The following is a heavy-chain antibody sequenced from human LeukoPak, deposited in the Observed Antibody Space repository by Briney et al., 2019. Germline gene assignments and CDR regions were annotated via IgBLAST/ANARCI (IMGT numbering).Heavy chain of an antibody. J-gene: IGHJ6*02. D-gene: IGHD6-13*01. CDR2: IWYDGSNK. V-gene: IGHV3-33*01. Sequence: GGSLRLSCAASGFTFSSYGMHWVRQAPGKGLEWVAVIWYDGSNKYYADSVKGRFTISRDNSKNTLYLQMNSLRAEGTAVYYCARWAAAAPYGMDVWGQGTTVTVSS. CDR1: GFTFSSYG. CDR3: ARWAAAAPYGMDV.